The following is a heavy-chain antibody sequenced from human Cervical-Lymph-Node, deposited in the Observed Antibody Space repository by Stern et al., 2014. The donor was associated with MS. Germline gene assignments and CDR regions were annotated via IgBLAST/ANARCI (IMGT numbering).Heavy chain of an antibody. CDR3: ASGTGSKRPTGNY. V-gene: IGHV1-46*01. D-gene: IGHD3/OR15-3a*01. Sequence: VQLLESGAEVKKPGASVKVSCKASGYTFTSHYMHWVRQAPGQGLEWGGIINPSGDSASYAQKFQGRVTMTRDTSTSTVYMELSSLRSEDTAVYYCASGTGSKRPTGNYWGQGTLVTVSS. CDR1: GYTFTSHY. J-gene: IGHJ4*02. CDR2: INPSGDSA.